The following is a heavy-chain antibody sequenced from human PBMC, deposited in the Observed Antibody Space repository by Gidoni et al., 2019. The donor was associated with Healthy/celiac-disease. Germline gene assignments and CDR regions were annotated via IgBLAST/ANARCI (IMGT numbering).Heavy chain of an antibody. V-gene: IGHV3-48*04. CDR2: ISSSSSTI. CDR3: ARVQQLERQGYYYYGMDV. Sequence: EVQLVESGGGLVQPGGSLRLSCAASGFTFSRYSMNWVRQAPGKGLEWVSYISSSSSTIYYADSVKGRFTISRDNAKNSLYLQMNSLRAEDTAVYYCARVQQLERQGYYYYGMDVWGQGTTVTVSS. D-gene: IGHD1-1*01. J-gene: IGHJ6*02. CDR1: GFTFSRYS.